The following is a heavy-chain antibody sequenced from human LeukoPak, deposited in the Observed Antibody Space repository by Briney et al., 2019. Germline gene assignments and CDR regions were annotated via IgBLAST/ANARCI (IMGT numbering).Heavy chain of an antibody. CDR2: IYYSGST. D-gene: IGHD2-8*02. V-gene: IGHV4-30-4*01. CDR3: ARDLRGYCTGGRCYAGLDY. J-gene: IGHJ4*02. CDR1: GASISSGDHY. Sequence: PSETLSLTCAVSGASISSGDHYWSWIRQPPGKGLEWIGYIYYSGSTFYNPSLRSRISISVDTSKNQFSLRLRSVTAADTAVYYCARDLRGYCTGGRCYAGLDYWGQGILVAVSS.